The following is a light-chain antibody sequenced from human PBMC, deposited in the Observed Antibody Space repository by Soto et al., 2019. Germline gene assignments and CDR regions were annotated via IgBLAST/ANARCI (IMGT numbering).Light chain of an antibody. V-gene: IGKV1-39*01. CDR3: QQSYNTPLT. J-gene: IGKJ5*01. CDR1: QSISNF. Sequence: IQMTQSPSSLSASVGDRVTITCRASQSISNFLNWYQQKPGKAPNLLIYTASSLQSGVPSRFSGSGSGTDFTLTISSLQPEDFATYYCQQSYNTPLTFGQGTRLEIK. CDR2: TAS.